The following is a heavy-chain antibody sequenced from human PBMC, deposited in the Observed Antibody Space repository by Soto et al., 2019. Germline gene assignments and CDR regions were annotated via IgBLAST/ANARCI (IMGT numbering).Heavy chain of an antibody. CDR1: GFDFKKFA. V-gene: IGHV3-23*01. D-gene: IGHD6-19*01. J-gene: IGHJ4*02. Sequence: PGGSLRLSCVASGFDFKKFAMSWVRQSPGEGLEWVSGISCCGGSTSYADSVKGRFSIARDDSTNTLSLQMNNLRVEDTAQYYCAKADGEQWPTPHPDKWGQGTLDAVSS. CDR2: ISCCGGST. CDR3: AKADGEQWPTPHPDK.